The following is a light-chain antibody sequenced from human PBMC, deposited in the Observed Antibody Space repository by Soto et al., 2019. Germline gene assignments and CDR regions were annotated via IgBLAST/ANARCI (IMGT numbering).Light chain of an antibody. CDR2: DAS. V-gene: IGKV3-11*01. Sequence: EIVLTQSPATLSSFPGDRVTLSCRASQSVSSYLAWYQQKPGQAPRLLIYDASNRATGIPARFSGSGSGTDFTLTISSLEPEDFAVYYCQQRSNWLALTFGGGTKVDIK. CDR3: QQRSNWLALT. J-gene: IGKJ4*01. CDR1: QSVSSY.